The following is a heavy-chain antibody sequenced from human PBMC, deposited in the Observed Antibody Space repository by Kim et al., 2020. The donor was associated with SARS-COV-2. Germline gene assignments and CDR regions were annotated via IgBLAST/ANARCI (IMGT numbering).Heavy chain of an antibody. J-gene: IGHJ4*02. CDR3: TSDGVGYSSSWYTLFVFDY. D-gene: IGHD6-13*01. V-gene: IGHV3-15*01. Sequence: GRFTISRDDSKNTLYLQMNSLKTEDTAVYYCTSDGVGYSSSWYTLFVFDYWGQGTLVTVSS.